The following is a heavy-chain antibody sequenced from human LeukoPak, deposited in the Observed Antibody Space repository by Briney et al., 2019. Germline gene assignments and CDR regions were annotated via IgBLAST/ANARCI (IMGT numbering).Heavy chain of an antibody. D-gene: IGHD4-17*01. CDR3: ARGPTTVTRAFDY. CDR2: IYTSGST. CDR1: GGSFSGYF. V-gene: IGHV4-59*10. Sequence: SETLSLTCAVYGGSFSGYFWSWIRQPPGKGLEWIGHIYTSGSTNYNPSLKSRVTMSIDTSKNQFSLTLSSVTAADTAVYYCARGPTTVTRAFDYWGQGSLVTVSS. J-gene: IGHJ4*02.